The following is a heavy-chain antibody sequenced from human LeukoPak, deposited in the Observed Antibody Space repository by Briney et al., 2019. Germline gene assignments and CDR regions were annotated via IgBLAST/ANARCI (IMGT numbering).Heavy chain of an antibody. V-gene: IGHV1-2*02. CDR1: GYTFTGYY. D-gene: IGHD3-22*01. CDR2: INPNSGGT. J-gene: IGHJ1*01. CDR3: ARDSYYDSSGYYSSEYFQH. Sequence: ASVKVSCKASGYTFTGYYMHWVRQAPGQGLEWMGWINPNSGGTNYAQKFQGRVTMTRDTSISTAYMELSGLRSDDTAVYYCARDSYYDSSGYYSSEYFQHWGQGTLVTVSS.